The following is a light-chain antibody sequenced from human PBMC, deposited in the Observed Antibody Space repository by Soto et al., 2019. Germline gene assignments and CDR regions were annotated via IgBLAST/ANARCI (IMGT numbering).Light chain of an antibody. CDR3: QQYDTSPPT. Sequence: EIVLTQSPGTLSLSPGERATLSCRASQTIASRYLAWYQHQPGQAPRLLIYRTFARAPGIPGRFSGGGSGTDFTLTIRRLEREDFAVYYCQQYDTSPPTFGQGTRLDIK. CDR1: QTIASRY. J-gene: IGKJ5*01. V-gene: IGKV3-20*01. CDR2: RTF.